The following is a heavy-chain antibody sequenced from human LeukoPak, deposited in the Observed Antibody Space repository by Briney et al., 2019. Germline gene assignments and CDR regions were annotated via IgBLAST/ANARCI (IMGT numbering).Heavy chain of an antibody. CDR2: ISGSGGST. Sequence: GGSLRLSCAASRFTFSSYGMSWVRQAPGKGLEWVSAISGSGGSTYYADSVKGRFTISRDNSKNTLYLQMNSLRAEDTAVYYCAKSPVGSSGYSSYDYWGQGTLGTVSP. D-gene: IGHD3-22*01. CDR3: AKSPVGSSGYSSYDY. V-gene: IGHV3-23*01. CDR1: RFTFSSYG. J-gene: IGHJ4*02.